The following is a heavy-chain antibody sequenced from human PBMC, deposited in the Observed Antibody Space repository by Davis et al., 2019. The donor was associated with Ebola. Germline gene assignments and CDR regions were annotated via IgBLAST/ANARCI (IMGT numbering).Heavy chain of an antibody. CDR1: GFTVSSNY. D-gene: IGHD3-10*01. CDR3: ARGALWFGELLDWYFDL. Sequence: GSLSLSCAASGFTVSSNYMSRVRQAPGKGLEWVSVIYSGGSTYYADSVKGRFTISRHNSKNTLYLQMNSLRAEDTAVYYCARGALWFGELLDWYFDLWGRGTLVTVSS. J-gene: IGHJ2*01. V-gene: IGHV3-53*04. CDR2: IYSGGST.